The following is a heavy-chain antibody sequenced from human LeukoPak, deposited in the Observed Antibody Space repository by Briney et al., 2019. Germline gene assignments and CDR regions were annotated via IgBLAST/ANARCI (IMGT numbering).Heavy chain of an antibody. V-gene: IGHV4-59*01. Sequence: PSETLSLTCTVSGGSISSYYWTWIRQPPGKGLEWIGYIYYSGSTSYNPSLKSRVTISLDTSKNQFSLNLSSVIAADTAVYYCARDNKGSYFDYWGQGTLVTVSS. D-gene: IGHD3-10*01. CDR2: IYYSGST. CDR3: ARDNKGSYFDY. CDR1: GGSISSYY. J-gene: IGHJ4*02.